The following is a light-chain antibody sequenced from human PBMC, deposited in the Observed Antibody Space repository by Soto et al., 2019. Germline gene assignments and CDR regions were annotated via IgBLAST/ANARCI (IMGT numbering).Light chain of an antibody. CDR3: QQYGSLSWT. J-gene: IGKJ1*01. CDR2: GAS. Sequence: EIVLTQSPGTLSLSPGERATLSCRASQNVDSNYLAWYQQKPGQAPRIIIFGASGRATGITDRFSGSVSGTDFTLTISRLEPEDFAVYYCQQYGSLSWTFGQGTKVEIK. CDR1: QNVDSNY. V-gene: IGKV3-20*01.